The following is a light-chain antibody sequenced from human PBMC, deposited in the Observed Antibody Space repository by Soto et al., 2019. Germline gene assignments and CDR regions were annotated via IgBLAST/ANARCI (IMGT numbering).Light chain of an antibody. V-gene: IGKV3-20*01. CDR1: QSLNRNY. CDR3: QQYESSPPT. CDR2: GAF. Sequence: EVVLTQPPGTLSLSPGERATLSCRASQSLNRNYLAWYQRKPGQPPRLLMYGAFNRATDIPARFSGSVSGTDFTLTITRLEPEDFAVYYCQQYESSPPTFGQGTKVEF. J-gene: IGKJ1*01.